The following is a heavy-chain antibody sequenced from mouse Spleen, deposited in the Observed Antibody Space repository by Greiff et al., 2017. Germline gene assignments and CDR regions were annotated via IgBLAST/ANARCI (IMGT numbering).Heavy chain of an antibody. CDR2: IDPSDSET. CDR3: ARSKGSHWYFNV. CDR1: GYTFTSYW. V-gene: IGHV1-52*01. J-gene: IGHJ1*03. Sequence: QVQLQQPGAELVRPGSSVKLSCKASGYTFTSYWMHWVKQRPIQGLEWIGNIDPSDSETHYNQKFKDKATLTVDKSSSTAYMQLSSLTSEDSAVYYCARSKGSHWYFNVWGTGTTVTVSS.